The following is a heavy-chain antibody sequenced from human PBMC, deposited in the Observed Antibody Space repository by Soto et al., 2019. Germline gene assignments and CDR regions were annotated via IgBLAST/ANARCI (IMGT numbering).Heavy chain of an antibody. CDR3: ARHPKLISGNRYFDY. J-gene: IGHJ4*02. CDR2: IFPGDSDT. Sequence: GXSLKVSWKASGYNFTRNWIAWVRQMPGKGLEWMGIIFPGDSDTTYSPSFHGQVTISADKSISTAYLQWSSLKASDTAMYYCARHPKLISGNRYFDYWGQGALVTVSS. CDR1: GYNFTRNW. D-gene: IGHD5-12*01. V-gene: IGHV5-51*01.